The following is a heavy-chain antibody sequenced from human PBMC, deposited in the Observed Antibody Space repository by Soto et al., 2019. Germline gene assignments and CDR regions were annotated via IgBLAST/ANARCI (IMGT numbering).Heavy chain of an antibody. V-gene: IGHV3-74*01. D-gene: IGHD6-13*01. Sequence: GSMEIACSGSGFPFNMYWMHWVRQVIGKGPVWVARIYNDGTYADYADSVKGRFTISRDNAKDTLYLQMNDLRAEDSALYHCTRGPRATSAGTSAHWGQGTLVNVSS. J-gene: IGHJ4*02. CDR2: IYNDGTYA. CDR1: GFPFNMYW. CDR3: TRGPRATSAGTSAH.